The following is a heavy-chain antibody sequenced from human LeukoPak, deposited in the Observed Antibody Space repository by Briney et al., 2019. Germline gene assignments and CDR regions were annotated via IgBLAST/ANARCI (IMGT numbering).Heavy chain of an antibody. V-gene: IGHV4-59*01. D-gene: IGHD3-22*01. CDR2: IYYSGST. CDR3: ARDSYYYDSSGFQLDI. J-gene: IGHJ3*02. Sequence: PSETLSLTCTVSGGSISSYYGSWIRQPPGKGLEWIGYIYYSGSTNYNPSLKSRVTISVDTSKNQFSLKLSSVTAADTAVYYCARDSYYYDSSGFQLDIWGQGTMVTVSS. CDR1: GGSISSYY.